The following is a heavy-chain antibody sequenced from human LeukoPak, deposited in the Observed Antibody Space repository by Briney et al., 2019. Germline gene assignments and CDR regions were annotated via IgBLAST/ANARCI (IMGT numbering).Heavy chain of an antibody. Sequence: SQTLSLTCAISGDSVSSNSAAWNWIRQFPSRGLEWLGRTYYRSKWYNGYAVSVKSRVTINPDTSKNQFSLQLNSVTPEDTAVYYCARVFSSAYDTSFDYWGQGTLVTVSS. J-gene: IGHJ4*02. V-gene: IGHV6-1*01. CDR2: TYYRSKWYN. CDR1: GDSVSSNSAA. CDR3: ARVFSSAYDTSFDY. D-gene: IGHD5-12*01.